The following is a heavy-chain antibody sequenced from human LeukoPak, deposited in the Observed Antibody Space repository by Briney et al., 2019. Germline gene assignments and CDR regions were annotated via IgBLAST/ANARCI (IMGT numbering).Heavy chain of an antibody. CDR3: ARVAFPARGSYYNWFDP. Sequence: GGSLRLSCAASGFTFSSYSMNWARQAPGKGLEWVSYISHSSRTIYYADSVKGQFTISRDNAKNSLYLQMNSLRAEDTAVYYCARVAFPARGSYYNWFDPWGQGTLVTVSS. D-gene: IGHD1-26*01. V-gene: IGHV3-48*04. CDR1: GFTFSSYS. J-gene: IGHJ5*02. CDR2: ISHSSRTI.